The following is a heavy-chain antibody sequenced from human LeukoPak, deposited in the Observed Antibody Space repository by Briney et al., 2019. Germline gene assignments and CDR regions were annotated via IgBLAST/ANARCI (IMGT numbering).Heavy chain of an antibody. V-gene: IGHV1-18*01. CDR3: ARDRNSLMTTVTPPYYYYGMDV. CDR1: GYTFTSYG. D-gene: IGHD4-11*01. CDR2: ISAYNGNT. Sequence: ASVKVSCKASGYTFTSYGISWVRQAPGRGLEWMGWISAYNGNTNYAQKLQGRVTMTTDTSTSTAYMELRSLRSDDTAVYYCARDRNSLMTTVTPPYYYYGMDVWGQGTTVTVSS. J-gene: IGHJ6*02.